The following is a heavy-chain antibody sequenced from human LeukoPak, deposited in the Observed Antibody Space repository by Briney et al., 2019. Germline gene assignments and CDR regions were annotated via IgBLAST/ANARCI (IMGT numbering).Heavy chain of an antibody. CDR3: ARGTSGYDWDDAFDI. CDR2: IYHSGST. CDR1: GGSISSGGYS. D-gene: IGHD5-12*01. J-gene: IGHJ3*02. V-gene: IGHV4-30-2*01. Sequence: SETLSLTCAVSGGSISSGGYSWSWIRQPPGKGLEWIGYIYHSGSTYYNPSLKSRVTISVDRSKNQFSLKLSSVTAADTAVNYCARGTSGYDWDDAFDIWGQGTMVTVSS.